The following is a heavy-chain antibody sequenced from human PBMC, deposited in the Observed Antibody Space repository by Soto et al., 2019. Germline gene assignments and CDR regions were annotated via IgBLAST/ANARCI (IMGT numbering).Heavy chain of an antibody. Sequence: XSVKVSCKASGYPFTSYYMHWVRQAPGQGLEWMGIINPSGGSTSYAQKFQGRVTMTRDTSTSTVYMELSSLRSEDTAVYYCAAYCSGASCYPRAFDIWGQGTMVTVSS. V-gene: IGHV1-46*01. J-gene: IGHJ3*02. CDR3: AAYCSGASCYPRAFDI. D-gene: IGHD2-15*01. CDR2: INPSGGST. CDR1: GYPFTSYY.